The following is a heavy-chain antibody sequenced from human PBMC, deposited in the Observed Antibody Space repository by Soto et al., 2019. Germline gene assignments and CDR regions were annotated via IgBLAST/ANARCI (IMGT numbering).Heavy chain of an antibody. J-gene: IGHJ3*02. D-gene: IGHD2-21*01. CDR3: ARYSGGNSDAFDI. Sequence: SETLSLTCSVSGGSISTDDRYWSWIRQPPGKGLEWIGYIYHTGTTYYNPSLKSRVAISVDTSQNQFSLKLTSVTAADTAVYYCARYSGGNSDAFDIWGQGSMVTVS. CDR1: GGSISTDDRY. V-gene: IGHV4-30-4*01. CDR2: IYHTGTT.